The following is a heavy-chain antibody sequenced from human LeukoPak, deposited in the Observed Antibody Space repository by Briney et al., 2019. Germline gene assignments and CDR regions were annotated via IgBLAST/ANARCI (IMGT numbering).Heavy chain of an antibody. CDR1: GGSISSYY. D-gene: IGHD6-19*01. CDR3: AITIVSSGWFVSYEGMDV. CDR2: IYASGST. Sequence: SETLSLTCTDSGGSISSYYWSWLRQPAGKGLEWIGRIYASGSTNYNPSLTSRVTMSVDTSKNQFSLMLSYVTAGDTSVYYCAITIVSSGWFVSYEGMDVWGQGTTVTVSS. J-gene: IGHJ6*02. V-gene: IGHV4-4*07.